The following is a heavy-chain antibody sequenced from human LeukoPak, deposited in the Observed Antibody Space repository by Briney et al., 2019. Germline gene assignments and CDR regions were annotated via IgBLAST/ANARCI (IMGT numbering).Heavy chain of an antibody. CDR2: ISAYNGNT. Sequence: GASVKVSCKASGYTFTNYGISWVRQAPGQGLEWMGWISAYNGNTNYAQKLQGRVTMTTDTSTSTAYMELRSLRSDDTAVYYCARLGIRYCSGGSCYSANYYYYGMDVWGQGTTVTVSS. D-gene: IGHD2-15*01. V-gene: IGHV1-18*01. CDR3: ARLGIRYCSGGSCYSANYYYYGMDV. J-gene: IGHJ6*02. CDR1: GYTFTNYG.